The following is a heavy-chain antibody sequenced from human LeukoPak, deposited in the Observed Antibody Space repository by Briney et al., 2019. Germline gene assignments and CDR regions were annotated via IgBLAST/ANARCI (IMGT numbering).Heavy chain of an antibody. D-gene: IGHD3-10*01. J-gene: IGHJ4*02. CDR2: IIPIFGTA. CDR1: GGTFSSYA. Sequence: GSSVKVSCKASGGTFSSYAISWVRQAPGQGLEWMGGIIPIFGTAYYAQKFQGRVTITTDESTSTAYMELSSLRSEDTAVYYCARAPSVRGGPGVYWGQGTLVTVSS. CDR3: ARAPSVRGGPGVY. V-gene: IGHV1-69*05.